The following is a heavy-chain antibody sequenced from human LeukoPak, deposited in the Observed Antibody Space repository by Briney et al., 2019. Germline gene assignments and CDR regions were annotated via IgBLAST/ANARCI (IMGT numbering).Heavy chain of an antibody. J-gene: IGHJ4*02. Sequence: SETLSLTCAVYGGSFSGYYWSWIRQPPGKGLEWIGEINHSGSTNYNPSLKSRVTISVDTSENQFSLKLSSVTAADTAVYYCARGGMVRGVITTFDYWGQGTLVTVSS. CDR2: INHSGST. D-gene: IGHD3-10*01. V-gene: IGHV4-34*01. CDR1: GGSFSGYY. CDR3: ARGGMVRGVITTFDY.